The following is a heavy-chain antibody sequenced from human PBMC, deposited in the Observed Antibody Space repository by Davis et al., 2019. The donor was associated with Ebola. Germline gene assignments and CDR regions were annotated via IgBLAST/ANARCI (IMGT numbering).Heavy chain of an antibody. CDR3: GGSGSYNSNGWFDP. CDR2: INWNGGTT. CDR1: GFIFDDYG. D-gene: IGHD3-10*01. V-gene: IGHV3-20*04. J-gene: IGHJ5*02. Sequence: GESLKISCEASGFIFDDYGMSWVRQVPGKGLEWVSGINWNGGTTGYADSVKGRFTIYRDNAKNSLYLQMNSLRAEDTAVYYCGGSGSYNSNGWFDPWGQGTLVTVSS.